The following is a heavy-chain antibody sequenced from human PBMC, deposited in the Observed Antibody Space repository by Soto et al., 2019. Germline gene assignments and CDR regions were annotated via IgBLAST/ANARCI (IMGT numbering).Heavy chain of an antibody. V-gene: IGHV3-30*18. Sequence: GGSLRLSCAASGFAFSSYCMHWARQAPGKGLEWVAVISYDGSNKYYADSVKGRFTISRDNSKNTLYLQMNSLRAEDTAVYYCAKDKVKYSSSWPNYFDYWGQGTLVTVSS. CDR3: AKDKVKYSSSWPNYFDY. D-gene: IGHD6-13*01. CDR1: GFAFSSYC. CDR2: ISYDGSNK. J-gene: IGHJ4*02.